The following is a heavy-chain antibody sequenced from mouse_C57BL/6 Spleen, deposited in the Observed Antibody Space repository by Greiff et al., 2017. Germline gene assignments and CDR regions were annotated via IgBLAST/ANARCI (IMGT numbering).Heavy chain of an antibody. V-gene: IGHV1-81*01. CDR3: ARRPEAMDY. CDR2: IYPRSGNT. Sequence: VQLQQSGAELARPGASVKLSCTASGYTFTSYGISWVKQRTGQGLEWIGEIYPRSGNTYYNEKFKGKATLTAGKSSSTAYMELRSLTSEDSAVYFCARRPEAMDYWGQGTSVTVSS. CDR1: GYTFTSYG. J-gene: IGHJ4*01.